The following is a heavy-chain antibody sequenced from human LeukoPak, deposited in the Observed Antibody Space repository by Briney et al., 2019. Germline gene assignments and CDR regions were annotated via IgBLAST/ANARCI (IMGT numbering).Heavy chain of an antibody. CDR3: ARDNWNENYYYMDV. D-gene: IGHD1-20*01. CDR1: GGSISSGSYY. Sequence: PSQTLSLTCTVSGGSISSGSYYWSWIRQPAGKGLVWIGRIYTSGSTNYNPSLKSRVTISVDTSKNQFSLKLSSVTAADTAVYYCARDNWNENYYYMDVWGKGTTVTVSS. CDR2: IYTSGST. V-gene: IGHV4-61*02. J-gene: IGHJ6*03.